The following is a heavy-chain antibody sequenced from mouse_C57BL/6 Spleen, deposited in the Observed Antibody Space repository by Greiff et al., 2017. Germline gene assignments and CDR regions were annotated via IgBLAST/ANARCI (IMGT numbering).Heavy chain of an antibody. CDR3: ARNEGFAY. V-gene: IGHV1-82*01. CDR1: GYAFSSSW. J-gene: IGHJ3*01. Sequence: VKLQESGPELVKPGASVKISCKASGYAFSSSWMNWVKQRPGKGLEWIGRIYPGDGDTNYNGKFKGKATLTADKSSSTAYMQLSSLTSEDSAVYFCARNEGFAYWGQGTLVTVSA. CDR2: IYPGDGDT.